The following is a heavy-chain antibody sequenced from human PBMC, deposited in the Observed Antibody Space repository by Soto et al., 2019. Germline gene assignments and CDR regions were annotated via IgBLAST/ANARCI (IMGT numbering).Heavy chain of an antibody. D-gene: IGHD3-3*01. Sequence: GESLKISCAASGFTFRNYWMSWVRQAPGKGLEWVASINGDGSEKLYVDSLRGRFTISRDNAKNSLYLQMNSLRAEDTAVYYCADVDSYWGQGALVTVSS. V-gene: IGHV3-7*01. CDR3: ADVDSY. J-gene: IGHJ4*02. CDR1: GFTFRNYW. CDR2: INGDGSEK.